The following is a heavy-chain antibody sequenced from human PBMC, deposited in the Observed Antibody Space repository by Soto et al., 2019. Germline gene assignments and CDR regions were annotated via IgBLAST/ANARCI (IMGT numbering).Heavy chain of an antibody. D-gene: IGHD1-1*01. Sequence: PVKVSCKAAESTLRNYVISCVRLATGKEFEWLGWMTPTCGNTGYAVKLQGRVRMTRNTSIYTVYLELSGLPPDDTAVYCCVRIASSGRLNCFDPRGQRPLVAV. J-gene: IGHJ5*02. CDR3: VRIASSGRLNCFDP. CDR2: MTPTCGNT. V-gene: IGHV1-8*01. CDR1: ESTLRNYV.